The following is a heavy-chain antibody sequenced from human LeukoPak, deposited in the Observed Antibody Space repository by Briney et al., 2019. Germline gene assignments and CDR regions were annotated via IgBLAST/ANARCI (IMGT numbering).Heavy chain of an antibody. CDR2: ISSSSSYI. J-gene: IGHJ5*02. Sequence: GGSLRLSCAASGFIFSSYSMNWVRQAPGKGLEWVSSISSSSSYIYYADSVKGRFTISRDNAKNSLYLQMNSLRAEDTAVYYCARDGQHGFGCGSLRGNNWFGPWGRGTLVSVPS. D-gene: IGHD3-16*01. CDR1: GFIFSSYS. V-gene: IGHV3-21*01. CDR3: ARDGQHGFGCGSLRGNNWFGP.